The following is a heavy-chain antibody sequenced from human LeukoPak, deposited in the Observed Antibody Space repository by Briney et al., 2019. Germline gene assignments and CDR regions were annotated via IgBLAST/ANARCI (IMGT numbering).Heavy chain of an antibody. J-gene: IGHJ4*02. V-gene: IGHV3-23*01. D-gene: IGHD6-19*01. CDR2: ISGSGGST. Sequence: GGSLRLSCAASGFTFSSYAMSWVRQAPGKGLEWVSAISGSGGSTYYADSVKGRFTISRDNSKNMLYLQMNRLRAEDTAVYYCAKRSAESSGYFEYWGQGTLVTVSS. CDR1: GFTFSSYA. CDR3: AKRSAESSGYFEY.